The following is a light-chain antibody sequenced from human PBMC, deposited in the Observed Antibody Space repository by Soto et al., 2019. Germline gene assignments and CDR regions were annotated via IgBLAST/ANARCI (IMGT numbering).Light chain of an antibody. CDR1: QDISNY. J-gene: IGKJ3*01. CDR2: DAS. V-gene: IGKV1-33*01. Sequence: DIQMTQSPSSLSASVGDRVTITCQASQDISNYLNWYQQKPGKAPKLLIYDASNLETGVPSMFSLRGSGTEFAFTILSLQSRDIATYYWQQYDNLLLLVVGPGTKMDIK. CDR3: QQYDNLLLLV.